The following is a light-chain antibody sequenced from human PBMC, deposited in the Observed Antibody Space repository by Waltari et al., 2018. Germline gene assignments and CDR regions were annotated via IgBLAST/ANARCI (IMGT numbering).Light chain of an antibody. J-gene: IGKJ4*01. Sequence: DIQMTQSPSSLSASVGDRVTITCRASENVNSFLNWYQQKPGKAPNLLIYKASTLQSGVPSRFSGSGSGTDYTFTISSLQSDDVATYYCQQAYGFPLTFGGGTKVEIK. CDR2: KAS. V-gene: IGKV1-39*01. CDR3: QQAYGFPLT. CDR1: ENVNSF.